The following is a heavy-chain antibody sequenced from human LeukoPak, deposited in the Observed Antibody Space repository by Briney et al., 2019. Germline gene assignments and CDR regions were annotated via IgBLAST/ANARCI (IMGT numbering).Heavy chain of an antibody. CDR2: FDPEDGET. Sequence: ASVKVSCKVSGYTLTELSMHWVRQAPGKGLEWMGGFDPEDGETIYAQKFQGRVTMTEDTSTDTAYMELSSLRSEDMAVYYCARGRLDRFGYYYYMDVWGKGTTVTVSS. CDR1: GYTLTELS. CDR3: ARGRLDRFGYYYYMDV. D-gene: IGHD3-16*01. V-gene: IGHV1-24*01. J-gene: IGHJ6*03.